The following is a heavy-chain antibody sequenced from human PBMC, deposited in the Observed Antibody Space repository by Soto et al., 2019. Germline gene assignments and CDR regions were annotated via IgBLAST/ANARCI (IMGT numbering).Heavy chain of an antibody. Sequence: GGSLRLSCAASGFTFGIYGMHWVRQATGKGLEWVSTINTAGDTYSPGSVKGRFTISRENAKNSLYLQMNSLRVDDTAVYFCVRGRDSGLYYFDSWGQGTLVTVSS. D-gene: IGHD2-21*01. V-gene: IGHV3-13*01. CDR3: VRGRDSGLYYFDS. CDR1: GFTFGIYG. J-gene: IGHJ4*02. CDR2: INTAGDT.